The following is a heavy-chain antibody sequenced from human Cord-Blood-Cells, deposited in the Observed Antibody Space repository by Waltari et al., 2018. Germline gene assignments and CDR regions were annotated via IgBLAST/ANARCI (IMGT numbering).Heavy chain of an antibody. CDR3: AREENYDYVWGSSYFDY. J-gene: IGHJ4*02. D-gene: IGHD3-16*01. CDR1: GGTFSSYA. CDR2: IIPIFGTA. V-gene: IGHV1-69*12. Sequence: QVQLVQSGAEVKKPGSSVKVSCKASGGTFSSYAISWVRQAPGQGLEWMGGIIPIFGTANYAQKCQGRVTITADESTSTAYMELSSLRSEDTAVYYCAREENYDYVWGSSYFDYWGQGTLFTVSS.